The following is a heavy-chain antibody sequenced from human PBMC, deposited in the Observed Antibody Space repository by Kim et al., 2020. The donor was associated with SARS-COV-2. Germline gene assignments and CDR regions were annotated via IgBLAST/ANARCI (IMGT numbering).Heavy chain of an antibody. CDR2: INHSGST. D-gene: IGHD2-2*01. V-gene: IGHV4-34*01. CDR1: GGPFSGYY. J-gene: IGHJ6*02. Sequence: SETLSLTCAVPGGPFSGYYWSWIRQPPGKGLEWIGEINHSGSTNYNPSLRSRVTISVDTSKNQCSLTLSSVTAADTAVYYCARSLGSSRYYGMDVWGQGTTVTVSS. CDR3: ARSLGSSRYYGMDV.